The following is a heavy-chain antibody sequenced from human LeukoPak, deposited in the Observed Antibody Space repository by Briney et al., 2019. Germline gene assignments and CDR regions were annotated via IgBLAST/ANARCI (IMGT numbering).Heavy chain of an antibody. V-gene: IGHV4-39*07. J-gene: IGHJ4*01. D-gene: IGHD1-14*01. CDR1: GDSIAGTTYC. CDR3: ARSAAVTTGYFDY. Sequence: PSETLSLTCSVSGDSIAGTTYCWGWIRQSPDKGLEWIASISSSGIGNTYYTPSLKSRLTISVDTSKNQFSLLLTSVTVADTAVYYCARSAAVTTGYFDYWGLGILVTVST. CDR2: ISSSGIGNT.